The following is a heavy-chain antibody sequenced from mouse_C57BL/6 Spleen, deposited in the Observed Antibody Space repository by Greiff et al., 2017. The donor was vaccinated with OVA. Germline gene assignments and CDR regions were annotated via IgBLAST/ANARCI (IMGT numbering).Heavy chain of an antibody. V-gene: IGHV1-15*01. CDR2: IDPETGGT. CDR1: GYTFTDYE. Sequence: VQLQQSGAELVRPGASVTLSCKASGYTFTDYEMHWVKQTPVHGLEWIGAIDPETGGTAYNQKFKGKAILTADKSSSTAYMELRSLTSEDSAVYYCTRGRALVDYWGQGTTLTVSS. D-gene: IGHD3-3*01. J-gene: IGHJ2*01. CDR3: TRGRALVDY.